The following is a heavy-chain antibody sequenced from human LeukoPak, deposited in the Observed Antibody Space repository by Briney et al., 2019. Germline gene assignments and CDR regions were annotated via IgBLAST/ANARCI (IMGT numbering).Heavy chain of an antibody. Sequence: PSQTLSLTCTVSGASFNSDDQYWNWIRQSPGKGLEWIGEINHSGSTNYNPSLKSRVTISVDTSKNQFSLKLSSVTAADTAVYYCARAGYYGSGTSGINWFDPWGQGTLVTVSS. D-gene: IGHD3-10*01. V-gene: IGHV4-30-4*08. CDR1: GASFNSDDQY. J-gene: IGHJ5*02. CDR3: ARAGYYGSGTSGINWFDP. CDR2: INHSGST.